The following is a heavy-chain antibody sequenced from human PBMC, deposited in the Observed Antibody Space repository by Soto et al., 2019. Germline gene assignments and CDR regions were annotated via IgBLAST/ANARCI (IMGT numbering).Heavy chain of an antibody. Sequence: PGGSLRLSCAASGFTFSGSAMHWVRQASGKGLEWVGRIRSKANSYATAYAASVKGRFTISRDDSKNTAYLQMNSLKTEDTAVYYCTRHGPTQRPLWSQGTMDTVSS. CDR1: GFTFSGSA. CDR3: TRHGPTQRPL. V-gene: IGHV3-73*01. CDR2: IRSKANSYAT. J-gene: IGHJ3*01.